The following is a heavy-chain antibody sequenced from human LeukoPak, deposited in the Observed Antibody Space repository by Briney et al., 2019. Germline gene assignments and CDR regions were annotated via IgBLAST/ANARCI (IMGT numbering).Heavy chain of an antibody. J-gene: IGHJ4*02. Sequence: SETLSLTCAVYGGSFSGYYWSWIRQPPGKGLEWIGEINHSGSTNYSPSLKSRVTISVDTSKNQFSLKLSSVTAADTAVYYCARGQYYYDSSGYYYGESADYWGQGTLVTVSS. V-gene: IGHV4-34*01. CDR3: ARGQYYYDSSGYYYGESADY. D-gene: IGHD3-22*01. CDR1: GGSFSGYY. CDR2: INHSGST.